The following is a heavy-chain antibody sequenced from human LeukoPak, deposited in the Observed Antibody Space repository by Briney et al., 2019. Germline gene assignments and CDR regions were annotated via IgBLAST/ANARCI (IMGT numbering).Heavy chain of an antibody. Sequence: ASVKVSCKASGYTFTSYAMHWVRQAPGQRLEWMGWINAGNGNTKYSQKFQGRVTVTRDTSASTAYMELSSLRSEDTAVYYCARDEAVGGSGSYYTPPTGYWGQGTLVTVSS. D-gene: IGHD3-10*01. CDR2: INAGNGNT. J-gene: IGHJ4*02. CDR1: GYTFTSYA. CDR3: ARDEAVGGSGSYYTPPTGY. V-gene: IGHV1-3*01.